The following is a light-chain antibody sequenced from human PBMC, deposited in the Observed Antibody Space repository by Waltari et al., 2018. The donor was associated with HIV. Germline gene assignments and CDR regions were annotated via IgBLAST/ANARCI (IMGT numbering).Light chain of an antibody. CDR2: DVS. V-gene: IGLV2-14*03. CDR1: SGDVSGYDY. J-gene: IGLJ1*01. Sequence: QSALTQPASVSGSPGQSITISCTGTSGDVSGYDYVSWYQQHPGKAPKLMIYDVSKRPSGVSNRFSGSKYGNTASLIISGLQAEDEADYYCSSYTSSSTRVFGTGTAVTVV. CDR3: SSYTSSSTRV.